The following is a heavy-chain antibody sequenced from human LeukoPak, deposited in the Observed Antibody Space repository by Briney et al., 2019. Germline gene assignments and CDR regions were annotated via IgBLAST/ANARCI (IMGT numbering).Heavy chain of an antibody. V-gene: IGHV4-39*07. CDR2: INHSGST. Sequence: SETLSLTCTVSGGSISSSSYYWSWIRQPPGKGLEWIGEINHSGSTNYNPSLKSRVTISVDTSKNQFSLKLSSVTAADTAVYYCARGGFRVVVPAARPGVGFDYWGQGTLVTVSS. D-gene: IGHD2-2*01. CDR1: GGSISSSSYY. CDR3: ARGGFRVVVPAARPGVGFDY. J-gene: IGHJ4*02.